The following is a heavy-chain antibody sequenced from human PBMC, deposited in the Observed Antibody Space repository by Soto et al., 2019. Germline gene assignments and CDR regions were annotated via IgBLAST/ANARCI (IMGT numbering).Heavy chain of an antibody. CDR2: ISAYDGQT. CDR1: GDGFSNYG. D-gene: IGHD3-22*01. CDR3: ARVWYYDSSGYYAFDY. V-gene: IGHV1-18*01. J-gene: IGHJ4*02. Sequence: QVQLVQSGAEVKKPGASVRVSCKASGDGFSNYGFSWVRQGPGQGLAWIGWISAYDGQTNYTKKFQGTVTRTRDTSSSTAYMELWSLRSDDTAFYYCARVWYYDSSGYYAFDYWGLGTLVTVAS.